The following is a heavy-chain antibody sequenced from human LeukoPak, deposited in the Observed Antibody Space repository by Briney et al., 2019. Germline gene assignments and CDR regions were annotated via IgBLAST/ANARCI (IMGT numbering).Heavy chain of an antibody. Sequence: SQTLSLTCAISGDSVSINSVAYNWIRQSPSRGLEWLGRTYYRSKWNYEYAVSVRSRITVNLDTSKNQFSLQLNSVTPDDTAVYYCARAVIGTTRYFESWGQGTLVTVSS. CDR2: TYYRSKWNY. CDR1: GDSVSINSVA. CDR3: ARAVIGTTRYFES. V-gene: IGHV6-1*01. D-gene: IGHD1-1*01. J-gene: IGHJ4*02.